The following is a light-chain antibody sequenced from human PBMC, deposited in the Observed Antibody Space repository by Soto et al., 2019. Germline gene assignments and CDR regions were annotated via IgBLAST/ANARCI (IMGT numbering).Light chain of an antibody. V-gene: IGKV3-11*01. Sequence: EIVLTQSPATLSLSPGERATLSCRASQTVSSSLAWYQQKPGQAPRLLIYEVSNRATGIPARFSGSGSGADFTLTISSLEPGDFALYYCQQHINWPLSSGGGTKV. CDR2: EVS. CDR3: QQHINWPLS. CDR1: QTVSSS. J-gene: IGKJ4*01.